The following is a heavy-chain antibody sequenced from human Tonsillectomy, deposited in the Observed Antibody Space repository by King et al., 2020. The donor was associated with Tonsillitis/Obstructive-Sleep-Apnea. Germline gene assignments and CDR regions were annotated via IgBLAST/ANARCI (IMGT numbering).Heavy chain of an antibody. Sequence: QLVQSGAEVKKPGASVKVSCKASGYTFTSYGISWVRQAPGQGLEWMGWSSAYKGNTNYAQKLQGRVTMTTETSTSTAYMELRSLRSDDTAVYYCARGYSGYDYGYYYYYMDVWGKGTTVTVSS. D-gene: IGHD5-12*01. CDR2: SSAYKGNT. CDR3: ARGYSGYDYGYYYYYMDV. J-gene: IGHJ6*03. V-gene: IGHV1-18*01. CDR1: GYTFTSYG.